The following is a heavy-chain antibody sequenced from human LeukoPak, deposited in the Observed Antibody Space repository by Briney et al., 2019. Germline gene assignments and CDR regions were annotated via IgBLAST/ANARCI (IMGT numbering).Heavy chain of an antibody. CDR2: INGRGDNT. D-gene: IGHD2/OR15-2a*01. J-gene: IGHJ5*02. CDR3: AKDRVSPGFNWFDP. CDR1: GVIISSYA. V-gene: IGHV3-23*01. Sequence: LPGGSLRLSCAASGVIISSYAMSWVRQAPGKGLEWVSAINGRGDNTYYADFVKGRFTISRDNSKSTVYLQMNSLRTEDTAVYYCAKDRVSPGFNWFDPWGQGTLVTVSS.